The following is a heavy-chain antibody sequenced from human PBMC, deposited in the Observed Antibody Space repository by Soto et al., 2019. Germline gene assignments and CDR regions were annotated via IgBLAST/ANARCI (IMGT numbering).Heavy chain of an antibody. J-gene: IGHJ4*02. D-gene: IGHD6-13*01. CDR2: IYSGGST. CDR1: GFTVSSNY. CDR3: ARVEPIAAAADY. Sequence: PVGSLRLSCAASGFTVSSNYMSWVRQAPGKGLEWVSVIYSGGSTYYADSVKGRFTISRDNSKNTLYLQMNSLRAEDTAVYYCARVEPIAAAADYWGQGTLVTVSS. V-gene: IGHV3-53*01.